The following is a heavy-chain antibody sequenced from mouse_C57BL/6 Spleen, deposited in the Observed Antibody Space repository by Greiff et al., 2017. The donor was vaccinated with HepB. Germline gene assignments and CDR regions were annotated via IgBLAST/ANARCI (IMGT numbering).Heavy chain of an antibody. CDR2: ISSGGSYT. CDR1: GFTFSSYG. J-gene: IGHJ3*01. CDR3: ARGGNPFAY. Sequence: EVQLVESGGDLVKPGGSLKLSCAASGFTFSSYGMSWVRQTPDKRLEWVATISSGGSYTYYPDSVKGRFTISRDNAKNTLYLQMSSLKSEDTAMYYCARGGNPFAYWGQGTLVTVSA. V-gene: IGHV5-6*01. D-gene: IGHD2-1*01.